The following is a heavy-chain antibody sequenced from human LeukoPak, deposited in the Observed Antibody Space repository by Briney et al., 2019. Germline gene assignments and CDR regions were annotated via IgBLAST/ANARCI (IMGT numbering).Heavy chain of an antibody. V-gene: IGHV3-72*01. CDR2: TRNKANSYTT. CDR1: GFTFSDHC. J-gene: IGHJ4*02. Sequence: GGSLRLSCAASGFTFSDHCMDWVRQAPGKGLEWVGRTRNKANSYTTEYAASVKGRFTISRDDSKNTLYLQMNSLKTEDTAVYYCTGVSRSSWYDYWGQGTLVTVSS. D-gene: IGHD6-13*01. CDR3: TGVSRSSWYDY.